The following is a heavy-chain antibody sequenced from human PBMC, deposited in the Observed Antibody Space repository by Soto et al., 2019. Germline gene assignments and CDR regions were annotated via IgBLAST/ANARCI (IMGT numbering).Heavy chain of an antibody. D-gene: IGHD2-15*01. Sequence: SETLSLTCTASGASIRSTDYYWRWIRRAPGRGPEGIGYVYDTGSTYYNPCRMSRLTISVDPSKNQFYLTMTHVTAARTAEYYCVRAASEGAVAPHWFDRWGQGTQVTVSS. CDR2: VYDTGST. CDR1: GASIRSTDYY. V-gene: IGHV4-30-4*02. CDR3: VRAASEGAVAPHWFDR. J-gene: IGHJ5*02.